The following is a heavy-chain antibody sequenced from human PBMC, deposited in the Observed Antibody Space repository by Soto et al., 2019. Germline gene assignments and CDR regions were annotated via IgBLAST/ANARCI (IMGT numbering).Heavy chain of an antibody. Sequence: DVLLVEAGGGLIQPGGSLRLSCVASGFTVSSKYMSWVRQAPGKGLEWVSVLWSAGNTYHADSVRGRFTISRDSSKNTLYLEMSSLRADDTAVYYCAREAPMDVWGQGTTVIVSS. CDR1: GFTVSSKY. J-gene: IGHJ6*02. V-gene: IGHV3-53*01. CDR2: LWSAGNT. CDR3: AREAPMDV.